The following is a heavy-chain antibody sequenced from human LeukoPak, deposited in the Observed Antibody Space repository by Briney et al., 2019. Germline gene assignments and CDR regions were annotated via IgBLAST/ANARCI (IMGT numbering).Heavy chain of an antibody. J-gene: IGHJ4*02. CDR1: GFIFSDYG. D-gene: IGHD1-7*01. CDR2: ILADGTTT. CDR3: ARGNYGSDY. V-gene: IGHV3-74*03. Sequence: PGGSLRLSCAASGFIFSDYGMYWVRHAPGKGLVWVSRILADGTTTMYADSVKGRFTISRDNAKNTLYLQMNSLRAEDTAAYYCARGNYGSDYWGQGTLVIVSS.